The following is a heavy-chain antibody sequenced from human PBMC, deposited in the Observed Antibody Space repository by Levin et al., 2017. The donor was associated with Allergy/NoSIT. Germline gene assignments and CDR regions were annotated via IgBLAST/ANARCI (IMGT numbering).Heavy chain of an antibody. CDR3: ARDRKGSETYYKVSDYYYGMDV. Sequence: ASVKVSCKASGGTFPNYAISWVRQAPGQGLKWMGGIIPIFGTANYAQIFQGRVTITADESTSTAYMELSSLRSEDTAVYYCARDRKGSETYYKVSDYYYGMDVWGQGTTVTVSS. D-gene: IGHD3-10*01. J-gene: IGHJ6*02. CDR1: GGTFPNYA. CDR2: IIPIFGTA. V-gene: IGHV1-69*13.